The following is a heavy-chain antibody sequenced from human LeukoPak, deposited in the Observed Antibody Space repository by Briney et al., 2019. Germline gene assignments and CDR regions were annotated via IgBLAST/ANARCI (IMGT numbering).Heavy chain of an antibody. D-gene: IGHD6-19*01. CDR1: GFTLDDYA. CDR3: AKAVAGTKIDY. CDR2: ISWNSGSI. Sequence: GGSLRLSCAASGFTLDDYAMHWVRQAPGKGLEWVSGISWNSGSIGYADSVKGRFTISRDNAKNSLYLQMNSLRAEDTALYYCAKAVAGTKIDYWGQGTLVTVSS. J-gene: IGHJ4*02. V-gene: IGHV3-9*01.